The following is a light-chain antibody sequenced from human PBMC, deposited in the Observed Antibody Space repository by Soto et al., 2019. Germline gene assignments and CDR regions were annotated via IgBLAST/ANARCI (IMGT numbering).Light chain of an antibody. V-gene: IGKV1-5*03. J-gene: IGKJ2*01. CDR2: EAS. Sequence: DIQMTQSPSSLSASVGDRVTITCRASQSIVTWLAWYQQKPGKAPKLLIYEASSLESGVPSRFSGTGSGTVFTLTISSLQPDDSAAYYCQQFNSSPYTFDQGTKVEIK. CDR3: QQFNSSPYT. CDR1: QSIVTW.